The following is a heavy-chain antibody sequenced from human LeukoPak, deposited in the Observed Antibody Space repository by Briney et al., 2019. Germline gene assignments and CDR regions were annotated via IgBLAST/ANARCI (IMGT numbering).Heavy chain of an antibody. Sequence: GGSLRLSCAASGFTVSSNYMSWVRQAPGKGLEWVSVIYSGGSTYYADSVKGRFTISRHNSKNTLCLQMNSLRAEDTAVYYCATADYGGNSQYFQHWGQGTLVTVSS. D-gene: IGHD4-23*01. CDR1: GFTVSSNY. V-gene: IGHV3-53*04. CDR3: ATADYGGNSQYFQH. J-gene: IGHJ1*01. CDR2: IYSGGST.